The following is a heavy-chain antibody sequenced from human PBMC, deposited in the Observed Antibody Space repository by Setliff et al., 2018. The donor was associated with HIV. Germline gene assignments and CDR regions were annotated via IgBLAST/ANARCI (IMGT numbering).Heavy chain of an antibody. D-gene: IGHD3-3*01. CDR1: GYTFTSYA. J-gene: IGHJ4*02. Sequence: KVSCKASGYTFTSYAMNWVRQAPGQGLEWMGWINTNTGNPTYAQGFTGRFVFSLDTSVSTAYLQISSLKAEDTAVYYCARGTRYNFWNIYYIPHEDFDYWGQGTLVTVSS. CDR3: ARGTRYNFWNIYYIPHEDFDY. V-gene: IGHV7-4-1*02. CDR2: INTNTGNP.